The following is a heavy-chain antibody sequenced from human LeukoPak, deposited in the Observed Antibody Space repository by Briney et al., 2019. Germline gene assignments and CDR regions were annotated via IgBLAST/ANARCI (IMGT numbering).Heavy chain of an antibody. CDR1: GYTFIDYY. CDR2: INPNSGGT. J-gene: IGHJ3*02. D-gene: IGHD3-16*01. Sequence: WASVKVSCKASGYTFIDYYIHWVRQAPGRGLEWLGWINPNSGGTNYAQKVQGRVNLIRETSINTAYMELSRLTSDDTALYYCARSGSRGRSYDDAFDIWGQGTMVTVSS. V-gene: IGHV1-2*02. CDR3: ARSGSRGRSYDDAFDI.